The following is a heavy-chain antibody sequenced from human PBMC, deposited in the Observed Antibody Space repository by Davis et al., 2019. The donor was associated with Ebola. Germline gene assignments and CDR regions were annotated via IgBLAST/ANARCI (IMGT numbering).Heavy chain of an antibody. V-gene: IGHV1-18*01. Sequence: ASVKVSCKASGYTFTSYGISWVRQAPGQGLEWMGWINPHNGNTNYAQNVQGRVIMTSDTATTTAYVEVGSLRSDDTAVYYCARAQFPTTSDHWGQGTLVTVSS. CDR1: GYTFTSYG. CDR3: ARAQFPTTSDH. D-gene: IGHD1-1*01. J-gene: IGHJ4*02. CDR2: INPHNGNT.